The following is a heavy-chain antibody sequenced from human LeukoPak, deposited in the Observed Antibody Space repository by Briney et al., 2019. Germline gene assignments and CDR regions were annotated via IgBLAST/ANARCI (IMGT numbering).Heavy chain of an antibody. D-gene: IGHD6-13*01. Sequence: ASVKVSCKASGGTFSSYAISWVRQAPGQGLEWMGRIIPILGIANYAQKFQGRVTITADKSTSTAYMELSSLRSEDTAVYYCAHSRSTAAADLYYYWGQGTLVTVSS. CDR2: IIPILGIA. J-gene: IGHJ4*02. V-gene: IGHV1-69*04. CDR1: GGTFSSYA. CDR3: AHSRSTAAADLYYY.